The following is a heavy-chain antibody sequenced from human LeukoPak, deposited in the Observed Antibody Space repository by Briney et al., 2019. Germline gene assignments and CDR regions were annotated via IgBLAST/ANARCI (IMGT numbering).Heavy chain of an antibody. CDR1: GYTFTSYG. D-gene: IGHD3-22*01. Sequence: GASVKVSCKASGYTFTSYGISWVRQAPGQGLEWMGWISAYNGNTNYAQKLQGRVTMTTDTSTSTAYMELRSLRSDDTAVYYCARGRITMIVVVHRGFDPWGQGTLVTVSS. CDR2: ISAYNGNT. J-gene: IGHJ5*02. CDR3: ARGRITMIVVVHRGFDP. V-gene: IGHV1-18*01.